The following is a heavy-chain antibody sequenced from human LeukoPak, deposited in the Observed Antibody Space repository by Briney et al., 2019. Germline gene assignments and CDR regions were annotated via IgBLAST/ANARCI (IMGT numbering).Heavy chain of an antibody. CDR3: AKIGLRQNYYYDSSGYYFDY. D-gene: IGHD3-22*01. V-gene: IGHV3-23*01. CDR2: ISGSGGST. CDR1: GFTFSSYA. J-gene: IGHJ4*02. Sequence: PGGSLRLSCAASGFTFSSYAMSWVRQAPGKGLEWVSAISGSGGSTYYADSVKGRFTISRDNSKNTLYLQMNSLRAEDTAVYYCAKIGLRQNYYYDSSGYYFDYWGQGTLVTVSS.